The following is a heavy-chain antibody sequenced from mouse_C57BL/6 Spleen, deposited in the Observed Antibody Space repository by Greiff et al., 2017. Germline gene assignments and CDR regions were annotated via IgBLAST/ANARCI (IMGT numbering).Heavy chain of an antibody. Sequence: EVQLQQSGPVLVKPGASVKMSCKASGYTFTDYYMNWVKQSPGKSLELIGVINPYNGGTSYNQKFKGKATLTVDKSSSPAYMALNSLTSEDSAFYYCTSRDVYFDYWGQGTTLTVSS. D-gene: IGHD3-3*01. CDR2: INPYNGGT. CDR3: TSRDVYFDY. V-gene: IGHV1-19*01. CDR1: GYTFTDYY. J-gene: IGHJ2*01.